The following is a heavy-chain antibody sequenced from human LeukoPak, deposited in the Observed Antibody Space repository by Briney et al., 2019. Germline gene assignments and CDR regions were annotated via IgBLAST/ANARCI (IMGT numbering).Heavy chain of an antibody. Sequence: GESLKISCXGSGYSFTSYWIGWVRQMPGKGLEWMGIIYPGDSDTRHSPSFQGQVTISADKSISTAYLQWSSLKASDTAMYYCARIEYITAGMYYFDYWGQGTLVTVSS. CDR1: GYSFTSYW. CDR2: IYPGDSDT. V-gene: IGHV5-51*01. D-gene: IGHD3-3*01. J-gene: IGHJ4*02. CDR3: ARIEYITAGMYYFDY.